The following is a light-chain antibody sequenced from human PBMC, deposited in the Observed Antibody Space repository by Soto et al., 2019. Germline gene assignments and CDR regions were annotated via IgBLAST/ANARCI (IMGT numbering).Light chain of an antibody. J-gene: IGLJ1*01. CDR1: SSNVGSYKL. CDR3: SSSGGRPAYV. Sequence: QSVLTQPPSVSGSPRQSITISCTGTSSNVGSYKLVSWYQQHPGKAPKLMIFEVNKRPSGVSNRFAGSKSGNTASLTISGLKVDDGADYYCSSSGGRPAYVFGAGTQLTVL. CDR2: EVN. V-gene: IGLV2-23*02.